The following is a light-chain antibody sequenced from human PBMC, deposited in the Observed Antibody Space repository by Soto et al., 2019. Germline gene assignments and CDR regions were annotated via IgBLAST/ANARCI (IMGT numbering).Light chain of an antibody. CDR3: QSYDSSLSGYYV. J-gene: IGLJ1*01. CDR2: GNS. Sequence: QSALTQPPSVSWAPGQSVTIPCTGSSSNIGAGYDVHWYQQLPGTAPKLLIYGNSNRPSGVPDRFSGSKSGTSASLAITGLQAEDEADYYCQSYDSSLSGYYVFGTGTKVTVL. V-gene: IGLV1-40*01. CDR1: SSNIGAGYD.